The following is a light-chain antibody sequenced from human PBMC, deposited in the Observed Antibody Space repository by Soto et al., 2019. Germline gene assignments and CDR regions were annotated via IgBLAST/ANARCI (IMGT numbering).Light chain of an antibody. V-gene: IGKV3-20*01. CDR1: QTVSSNY. Sequence: EIVGTQSPGTLSLSPGERATLSCRASQTVSSNYLAWYQQKPGQAHRLLIYGASSRATAIPDRFIGSGSGTDFTLTISRLEPEDFAVYYCQQYGSSPGLFTFGPGTQVDIK. J-gene: IGKJ3*01. CDR3: QQYGSSPGLFT. CDR2: GAS.